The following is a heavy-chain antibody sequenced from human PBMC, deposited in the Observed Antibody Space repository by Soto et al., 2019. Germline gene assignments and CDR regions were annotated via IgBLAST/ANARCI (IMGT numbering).Heavy chain of an antibody. J-gene: IGHJ4*02. Sequence: QVQLQQWGAGLLKPSETLSLTCVVHGGSFNSNYWTWVRQPPGKGLEWIGEINHSGSTNYNPSLKSRVTISVDTSKKQFSLNLSSVTAADTTVYYCLSARFDYWGQGTLVTVSS. CDR3: LSARFDY. D-gene: IGHD6-19*01. CDR2: INHSGST. CDR1: GGSFNSNY. V-gene: IGHV4-34*01.